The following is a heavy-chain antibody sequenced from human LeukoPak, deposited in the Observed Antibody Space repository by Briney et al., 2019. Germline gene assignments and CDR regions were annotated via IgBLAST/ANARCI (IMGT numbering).Heavy chain of an antibody. CDR2: IYYSGST. CDR3: ARGTTIHRGPFDY. Sequence: SETLSLTCTVSGGSISSSSYYWGWIRQPPGKGLEWVGSIYYSGSTYYNPSLKSRVTISVDTSKNQFSLKLSSVTAADTAVYYCARGTTIHRGPFDYWGQGTLVTVSS. J-gene: IGHJ4*02. CDR1: GGSISSSSYY. D-gene: IGHD3-3*01. V-gene: IGHV4-39*07.